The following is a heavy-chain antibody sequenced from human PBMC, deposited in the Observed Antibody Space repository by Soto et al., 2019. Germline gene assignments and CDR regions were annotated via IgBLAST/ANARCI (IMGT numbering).Heavy chain of an antibody. CDR2: ISSSSSYI. J-gene: IGHJ3*02. V-gene: IGHV3-11*06. CDR3: AKGVWFGELLDAFDI. D-gene: IGHD3-10*01. CDR1: GFTFSDYY. Sequence: GGSLRLSCASSGFTFSDYYMSWIRQAPGKGLEWVSYISSSSSYIYYADSVKGRFTISRDNAKNSLYLQMNSLRAEDTAVYYCAKGVWFGELLDAFDIWGQGTMVTVSS.